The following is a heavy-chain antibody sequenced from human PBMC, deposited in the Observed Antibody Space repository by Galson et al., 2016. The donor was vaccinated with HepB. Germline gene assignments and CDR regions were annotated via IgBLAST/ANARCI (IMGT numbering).Heavy chain of an antibody. D-gene: IGHD3-3*01. V-gene: IGHV3-66*01. CDR3: PRSQISVVVNGPY. J-gene: IGHJ4*02. CDR2: IYSGGST. CDR1: GFTVFNNY. Sequence: SLRLSCAASGFTVFNNYMTWVRQAPGKGLEWVSLIYSGGSTHYADSVKGRFTISRDSSKNTLYLQMNHLRAEDTAVYYCPRSQISVVVNGPYWGQGTLVTVSS.